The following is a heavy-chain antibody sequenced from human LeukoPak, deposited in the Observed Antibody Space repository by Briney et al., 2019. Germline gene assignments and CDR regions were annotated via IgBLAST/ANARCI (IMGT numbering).Heavy chain of an antibody. V-gene: IGHV4-59*01. CDR2: IYYSGRT. J-gene: IGHJ3*02. D-gene: IGHD3-10*01. CDR3: ARTRGRYDAFDI. CDR1: GGSISSYY. Sequence: SETLSLTCTVSGGSISSYYWSWIRQPPGKGLEWIGYIYYSGRTNYNPSLKSRVTISVDTSKNQFSLKLSSVTAADTAVYYCARTRGRYDAFDIWGQGTMVTVSS.